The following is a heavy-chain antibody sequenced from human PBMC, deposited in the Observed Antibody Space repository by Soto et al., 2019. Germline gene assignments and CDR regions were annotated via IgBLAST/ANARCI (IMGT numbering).Heavy chain of an antibody. J-gene: IGHJ4*02. D-gene: IGHD2-2*01. CDR2: ISAYNGNT. CDR3: ARQYCIRTSCHLAY. CDR1: GYTFTSYG. V-gene: IGHV1-18*01. Sequence: QVQLVQSGAEVKKPGASVKVSCKASGYTFTSYGISWVRQAPGQGLEWMGWISAYNGNTNHAQKLQGRVTMTTDTSTSTAYMELRSLTSDDTAVYYCARQYCIRTSCHLAYWGQGTLVTVSS.